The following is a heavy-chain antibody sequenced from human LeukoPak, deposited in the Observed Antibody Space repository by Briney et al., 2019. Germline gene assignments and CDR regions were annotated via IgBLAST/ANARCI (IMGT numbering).Heavy chain of an antibody. CDR1: GGSISSGGYY. CDR3: ARTTTVTTWAFDI. J-gene: IGHJ3*02. V-gene: IGHV4-31*03. CDR2: IYYSGST. Sequence: PSQTLSLTCTVSGGSISSGGYYWSWIRQHPGKGLEWIGYIYYSGSTYYNPSLKSRVTISVDTSKNQFSLKLSSVTAADTAVYYCARTTTVTTWAFDIWGQGTMVTVSS. D-gene: IGHD4-17*01.